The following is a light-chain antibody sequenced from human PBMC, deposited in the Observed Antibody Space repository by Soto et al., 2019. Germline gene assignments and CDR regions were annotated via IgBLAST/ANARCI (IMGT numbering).Light chain of an antibody. V-gene: IGLV2-14*01. J-gene: IGLJ1*01. Sequence: QSALTQPASVSGSPGQSITISCTGTSSDVGGYIYVSWYRQHPGKAPKPIIYEVSNRPSGVSNRISGSKSGNTDSLTISGLQAEDEADYYCSSYTSMTTLVFGTGTKLTVL. CDR2: EVS. CDR1: SSDVGGYIY. CDR3: SSYTSMTTLV.